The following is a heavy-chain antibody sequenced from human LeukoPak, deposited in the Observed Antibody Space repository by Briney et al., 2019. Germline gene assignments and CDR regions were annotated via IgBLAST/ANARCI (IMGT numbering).Heavy chain of an antibody. CDR3: ARDTIRYSSSWYRNTYYFDY. D-gene: IGHD6-13*01. CDR1: GGSISSTSYY. Sequence: SETLPLTCTVSGGSISSTSYYWSWIRQPAGKGLEWIGRIYTSGSTNYNPSLKSRVTISVDTSKNQFSLKLSSVTAADTAVYYCARDTIRYSSSWYRNTYYFDYWGQGTLVTVSS. J-gene: IGHJ4*02. CDR2: IYTSGST. V-gene: IGHV4-61*02.